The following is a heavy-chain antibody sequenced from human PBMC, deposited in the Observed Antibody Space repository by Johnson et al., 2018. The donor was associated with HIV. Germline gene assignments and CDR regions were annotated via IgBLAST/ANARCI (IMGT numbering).Heavy chain of an antibody. CDR2: IKHSGSAK. Sequence: VQLVAAAGGVVHPERSLRLSCAASGFTFSTYAMDCVRQAPLKVLYCVTIIKHSGSAKYDVDSVMDRFTISRDNAKNSLYLQMNSLRAEDTAVYYCARVLRLPRLDAFDIWGQGTMVTVSS. J-gene: IGHJ3*02. CDR3: ARVLRLPRLDAFDI. CDR1: GFTFSTYA. V-gene: IGHV3-7*01. D-gene: IGHD5-12*01.